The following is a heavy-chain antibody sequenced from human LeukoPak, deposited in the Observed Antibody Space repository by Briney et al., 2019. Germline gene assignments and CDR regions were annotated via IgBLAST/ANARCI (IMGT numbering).Heavy chain of an antibody. D-gene: IGHD2-15*01. CDR3: ARVNCSRASCYSPGVLDI. CDR2: IIPSSGVA. CDR1: GDTLSTYT. V-gene: IGHV1-69*02. Sequence: ASVKVSCKASGDTLSTYTIYWVRQDPRQGLEWLGRIIPSSGVATYAPKFQGRVTMTADKSKSTAYMELSSLRSDDTAVYYCARVNCSRASCYSPGVLDIWGQGTVVTVSS. J-gene: IGHJ3*02.